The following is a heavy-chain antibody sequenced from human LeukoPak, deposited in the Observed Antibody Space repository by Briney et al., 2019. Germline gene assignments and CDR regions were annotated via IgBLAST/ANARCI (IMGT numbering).Heavy chain of an antibody. CDR1: GFSFSSYW. J-gene: IGHJ3*02. Sequence: PEGSLRLSCAASGFSFSSYWMHWVRQAPGKGLVWVSRIKTDGSSTSYAESVKGRFTISRDNAKNTLYLQMNSLRAEDTAVYYCARASPERYGDLDIWGQGTVVTVSS. CDR3: ARASPERYGDLDI. V-gene: IGHV3-74*01. CDR2: IKTDGSST. D-gene: IGHD4-17*01.